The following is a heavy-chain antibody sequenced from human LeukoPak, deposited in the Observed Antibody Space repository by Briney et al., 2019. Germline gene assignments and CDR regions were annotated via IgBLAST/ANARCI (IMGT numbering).Heavy chain of an antibody. D-gene: IGHD5-24*01. CDR2: INPNSGGT. CDR3: ARSKDGYGVDY. CDR1: GYTLTELS. V-gene: IGHV1-2*06. J-gene: IGHJ4*02. Sequence: ASVKVSCKVSGYTLTELSMHWVRQAPGQGLEWMGRINPNSGGTNYAQKFQGRVTMTRDTSISTAYMELSRLRSDDTAVYYCARSKDGYGVDYWGQGTLVTVSS.